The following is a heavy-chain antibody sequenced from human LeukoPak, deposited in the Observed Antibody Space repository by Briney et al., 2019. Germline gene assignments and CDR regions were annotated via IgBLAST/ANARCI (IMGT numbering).Heavy chain of an antibody. CDR1: GGSISNYH. CDR2: IDYSGST. V-gene: IGHV4-59*01. D-gene: IGHD2-15*01. J-gene: IGHJ5*01. CDR3: ANMDCSGGGCQALGLDS. Sequence: KPSETLSLTCTVSGGSISNYHWSWIRQPPGKGLEWIGYIDYSGSTSYNPSLKSRVSISVDTSRNQFSLKLSSLTATETPVYYCANMDCSGGGCQALGLDSRGQGALVTVSS.